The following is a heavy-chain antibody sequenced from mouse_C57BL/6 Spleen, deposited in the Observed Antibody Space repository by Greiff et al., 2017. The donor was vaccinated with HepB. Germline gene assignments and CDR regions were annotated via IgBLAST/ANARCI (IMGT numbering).Heavy chain of an antibody. D-gene: IGHD1-1*01. Sequence: EVKLEESGGGLVKPGGSLKLSCAASGFTFSSYAMSWVRQTPEKRLEWVATISDGGSYTYYPDNVKGRFTISRDNAKNNLYLQMSHLKSEDTAMYYCARYYYGSSHYFDYWGQGTTLTVSS. CDR2: ISDGGSYT. CDR3: ARYYYGSSHYFDY. CDR1: GFTFSSYA. J-gene: IGHJ2*01. V-gene: IGHV5-4*03.